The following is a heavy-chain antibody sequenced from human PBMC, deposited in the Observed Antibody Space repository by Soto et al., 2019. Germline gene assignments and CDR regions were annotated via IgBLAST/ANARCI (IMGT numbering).Heavy chain of an antibody. CDR3: ARLVYGDSGPDS. V-gene: IGHV4-39*01. J-gene: IGHJ5*02. Sequence: SETLSLTCTVSGGSISSTTYYWGWIRQPPGKGLEWIGSIYYSGSTYYNPSLKSRGTISVDMPKNQFSLRLNSVTAADTAVYYCARLVYGDSGPDSWGQGTLVTVSS. D-gene: IGHD4-17*01. CDR2: IYYSGST. CDR1: GGSISSTTYY.